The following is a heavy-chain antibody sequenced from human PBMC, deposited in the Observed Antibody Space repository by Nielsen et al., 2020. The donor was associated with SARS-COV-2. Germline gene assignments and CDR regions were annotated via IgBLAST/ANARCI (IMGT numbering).Heavy chain of an antibody. J-gene: IGHJ6*03. CDR2: FYYSGST. D-gene: IGHD2-8*01. Sequence: SETLSLTCTVSGGSIRSHYWSWIRKSPGKALEWIGYFYYSGSTDYNPSLKSRVSISKDTSKNQFSLKLNSVTAADTAVYYCARLRFTYGHRYMDVWGKGTTVT. CDR1: GGSIRSHY. V-gene: IGHV4-59*11. CDR3: ARLRFTYGHRYMDV.